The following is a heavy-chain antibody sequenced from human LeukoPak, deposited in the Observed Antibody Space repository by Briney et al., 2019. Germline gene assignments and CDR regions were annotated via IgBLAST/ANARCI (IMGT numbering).Heavy chain of an antibody. CDR1: GGSISSYY. Sequence: SETLSLTCTVSGGSISSYYWSWIRQPPGKGLEWIGYIYYSGSTNYNPSLKSRVTISVDTPKNQFSLKLSSVTAADTAVYYCARAVYDSSGYYSDWYFDLWGRGTLVTVSS. J-gene: IGHJ2*01. D-gene: IGHD3-22*01. CDR3: ARAVYDSSGYYSDWYFDL. V-gene: IGHV4-59*01. CDR2: IYYSGST.